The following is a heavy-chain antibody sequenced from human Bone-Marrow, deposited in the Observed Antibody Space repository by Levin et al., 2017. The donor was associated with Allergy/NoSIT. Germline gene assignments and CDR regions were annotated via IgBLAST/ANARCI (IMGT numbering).Heavy chain of an antibody. CDR1: GFTVSNNF. V-gene: IGHV3-66*01. D-gene: IGHD3-10*01. CDR2: IYSGGAT. Sequence: PGGSLRLSCAASGFTVSNNFMRWVRQAPGKGLEWISLIYSGGATYYADSVKGRFTISRDNSKNTLYLQMNSLRAEDTAVYYCARDYFGPWGQGTLVTVSS. J-gene: IGHJ5*02. CDR3: ARDYFGP.